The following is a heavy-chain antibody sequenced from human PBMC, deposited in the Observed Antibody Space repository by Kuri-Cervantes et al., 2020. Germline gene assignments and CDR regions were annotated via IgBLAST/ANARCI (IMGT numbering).Heavy chain of an antibody. V-gene: IGHV3-66*01. J-gene: IGHJ6*02. CDR2: IYSGGST. D-gene: IGHD4-17*01. Sequence: GESLKISCAASGFTVSSNYMGWVRQAPGKGLEWVSVIYSGGSTYYADSVKGRFTISRDNSKNTLYLQMNSLRAEDTAVYYCARDGATVTTTYYYGMDVWGQGTTVTVSS. CDR3: ARDGATVTTTYYYGMDV. CDR1: GFTVSSNY.